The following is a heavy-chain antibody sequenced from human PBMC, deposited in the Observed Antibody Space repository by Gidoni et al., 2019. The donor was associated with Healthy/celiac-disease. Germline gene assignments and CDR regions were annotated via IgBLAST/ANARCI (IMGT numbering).Heavy chain of an antibody. CDR3: AKAGGLYYYYGMDV. Sequence: EVKLVESGGVVVQPGGSLRLSCAASGFTFDDYPMHCVRQAPGKGLEWVSLISWDGVSTYYADSVKGRFTISRDNSKNSLYLQMNSLRTEDTALYYCAKAGGLYYYYGMDVWGQGTTVTVSS. CDR2: ISWDGVST. CDR1: GFTFDDYP. D-gene: IGHD2-8*02. J-gene: IGHJ6*02. V-gene: IGHV3-43*01.